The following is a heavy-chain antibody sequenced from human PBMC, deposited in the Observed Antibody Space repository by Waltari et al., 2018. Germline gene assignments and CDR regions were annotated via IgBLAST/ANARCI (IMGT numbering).Heavy chain of an antibody. CDR3: ARDHARYFDL. J-gene: IGHJ2*01. Sequence: QVQLVESGGGVVQPGRSLRLSCAASGFTFSSYAMHWVRQAPGKGLEWVAVISYDGSNKYYAESVKGRFTISRDNSKNTLYLQMNSLRAEDTAVYYCARDHARYFDLWGRGTLVTVSS. D-gene: IGHD2-2*01. CDR1: GFTFSSYA. CDR2: ISYDGSNK. V-gene: IGHV3-30-3*01.